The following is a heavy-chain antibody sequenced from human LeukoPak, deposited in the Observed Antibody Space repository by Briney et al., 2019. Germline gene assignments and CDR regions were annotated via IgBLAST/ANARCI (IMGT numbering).Heavy chain of an antibody. CDR1: GYTFTGYY. D-gene: IGHD3-22*01. CDR3: ARGDYYYDSSGTIDY. V-gene: IGHV1-2*02. Sequence: ASVKVSCKASGYTFTGYYMRWVRQAPGQGLEWVGWINPNSGGTNYAQKFQGRVTMTRDTSISTAYMELSRLRSDDTAVYYCARGDYYYDSSGTIDYWGQGTLVTVSS. J-gene: IGHJ4*02. CDR2: INPNSGGT.